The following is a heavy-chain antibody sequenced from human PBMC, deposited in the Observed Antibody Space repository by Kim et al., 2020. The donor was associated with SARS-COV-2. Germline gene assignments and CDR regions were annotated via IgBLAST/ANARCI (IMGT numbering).Heavy chain of an antibody. V-gene: IGHV4-34*01. CDR1: GGSFSGYY. CDR3: AQIVATINGDY. CDR2: INHSGST. D-gene: IGHD5-12*01. Sequence: SETLSLTCAVYGGSFSGYYWSWIRQPPGKGLEWIGEINHSGSTNYNPSLKSRVTISVDTSKNQFSLKLSSVTAADTAVYYCAQIVATINGDYWGQGTLVTVSS. J-gene: IGHJ4*02.